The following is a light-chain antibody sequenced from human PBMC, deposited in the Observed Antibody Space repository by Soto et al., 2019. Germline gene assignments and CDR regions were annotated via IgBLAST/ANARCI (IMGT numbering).Light chain of an antibody. CDR3: QSYDSSLSAWV. Sequence: QSVLTQPPSVSGAPGQRVTISCTESSSNIGAGYDVHWYQQLPGTAPKLLIYANSNRPSWVPDRFSGSKSGTSASLAITGLQAEDEADYYCQSYDSSLSAWVFGGGTKLTVL. CDR1: SSNIGAGYD. J-gene: IGLJ3*02. V-gene: IGLV1-40*01. CDR2: ANS.